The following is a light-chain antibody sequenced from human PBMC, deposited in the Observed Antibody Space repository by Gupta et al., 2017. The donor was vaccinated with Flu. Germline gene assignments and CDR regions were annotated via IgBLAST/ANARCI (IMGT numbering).Light chain of an antibody. Sequence: APLSLSPGERATLSVRACPSVSRYLACYTQKPGQSPRLLTSDASNRASGTPARFSGTSSRTFFTLTISSPEPEAFALYHCQQLSNWPQWTFGQGTKVEIK. J-gene: IGKJ1*01. CDR2: DAS. V-gene: IGKV3-11*01. CDR1: PSVSRY. CDR3: QQLSNWPQWT.